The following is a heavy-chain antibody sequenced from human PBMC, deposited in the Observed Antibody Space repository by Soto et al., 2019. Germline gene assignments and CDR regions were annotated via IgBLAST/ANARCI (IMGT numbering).Heavy chain of an antibody. CDR1: GYSFTSYW. Sequence: GESLKISCKGSGYSFTSYWIGWVRQMPGKGLEWMGIIYPGDSDTRYSPSFQGQVTISADKSISTAYLQWSSLKASDTAMYYCARRRTLYCSSTSCYNDFDYWGQGTLVTVSS. CDR2: IYPGDSDT. V-gene: IGHV5-51*01. J-gene: IGHJ4*02. CDR3: ARRRTLYCSSTSCYNDFDY. D-gene: IGHD2-2*02.